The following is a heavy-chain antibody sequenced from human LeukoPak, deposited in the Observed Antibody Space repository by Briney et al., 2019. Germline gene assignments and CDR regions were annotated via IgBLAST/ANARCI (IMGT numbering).Heavy chain of an antibody. CDR2: INPNSGGT. D-gene: IGHD3/OR15-3a*01. Sequence: ASVKVSFKASGYTFTGYYIHWIRQAPGQVLEWMGWINPNSGGTNYAQKFQSRVTMTRDTSISTAYMELSRLRSDDTAVYYCAGGKDYNWFDPWGQGTLVTVSS. CDR1: GYTFTGYY. CDR3: AGGKDYNWFDP. V-gene: IGHV1-2*02. J-gene: IGHJ5*02.